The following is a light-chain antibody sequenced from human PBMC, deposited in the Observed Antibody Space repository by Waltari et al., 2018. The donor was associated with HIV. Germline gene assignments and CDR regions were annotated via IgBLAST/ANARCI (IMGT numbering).Light chain of an antibody. CDR1: QSISSF. J-gene: IGKJ1*01. CDR3: QQSYINPRA. Sequence: DIQMTQSPSSLSASVGDRVTITCRASQSISSFLNWYQQKPGKVPKLLIYAASTLQSGVPSRFSGSGSGTDFTLTISSLQPEDFATYYCQQSYINPRAFGQGTKVEIK. CDR2: AAS. V-gene: IGKV1-39*01.